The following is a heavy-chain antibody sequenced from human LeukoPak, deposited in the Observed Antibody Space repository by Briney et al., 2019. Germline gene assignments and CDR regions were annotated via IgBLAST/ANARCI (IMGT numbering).Heavy chain of an antibody. CDR1: GFTLSSYS. CDR2: IKSDGSNT. V-gene: IGHV3-74*01. CDR3: ARRGYYGSGRYYFDS. J-gene: IGHJ4*02. Sequence: PGGSLRLSCAASGFTLSSYSMNWVRQAPGKGLVWVSRIKSDGSNTNYADSVKGRFTISRDNAKNTLHLQMNSLRAEDTAVYYCARRGYYGSGRYYFDSWGQGTLVTVSS. D-gene: IGHD3-3*01.